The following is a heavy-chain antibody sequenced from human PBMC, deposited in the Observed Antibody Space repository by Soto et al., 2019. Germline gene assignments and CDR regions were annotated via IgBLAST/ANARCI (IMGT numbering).Heavy chain of an antibody. CDR2: ISAYNGNT. Sequence: GASVKVSCKASGYTFTSYGISWVRQAPGQGLEWMGWISAYNGNTNYAQKLQGRVTMTTDTSTSTAYMELRSLRSEDTAVYYCATRFGSSWYAGYYYYYGMDVWGQGTTVTAP. CDR3: ATRFGSSWYAGYYYYYGMDV. J-gene: IGHJ6*02. CDR1: GYTFTSYG. V-gene: IGHV1-18*01. D-gene: IGHD6-13*01.